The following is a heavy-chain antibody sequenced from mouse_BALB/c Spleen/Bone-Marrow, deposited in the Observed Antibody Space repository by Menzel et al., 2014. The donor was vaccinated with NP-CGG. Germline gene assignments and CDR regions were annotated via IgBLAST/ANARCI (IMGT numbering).Heavy chain of an antibody. J-gene: IGHJ3*01. D-gene: IGHD2-4*01. CDR1: GFTFSSYA. V-gene: IGHV5-9-3*01. Sequence: EVKLVESGGGLVKPGGSLKLSCAASGFTFSSYAMSWVRQTPEKRLEWVATISSGGSYTYYPDSVKGRFTISRDNAKNTLYLQMSSLRSEDTAMYYCARKSYYDYAGRPWFAYWGQGTLVTVSA. CDR3: ARKSYYDYAGRPWFAY. CDR2: ISSGGSYT.